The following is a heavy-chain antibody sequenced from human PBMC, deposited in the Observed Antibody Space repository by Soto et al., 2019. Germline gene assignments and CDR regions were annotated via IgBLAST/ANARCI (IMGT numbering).Heavy chain of an antibody. D-gene: IGHD6-19*01. CDR3: LRERRGLGIGFDH. CDR1: GFNVSDNY. J-gene: IGHJ4*02. Sequence: PGGSLRLSCAAAGFNVSDNYMGWVRQAPGKGLEWVSSFFTGGSTDYAASVKGRFTISRDDSKNTVYLQTNSLRAEDTAVCFCLRERRGLGIGFDHWGQGTLVTVSS. CDR2: FFTGGST. V-gene: IGHV3-53*01.